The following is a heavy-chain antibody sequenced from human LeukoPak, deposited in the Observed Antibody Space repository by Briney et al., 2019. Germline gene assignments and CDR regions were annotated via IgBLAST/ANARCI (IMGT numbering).Heavy chain of an antibody. D-gene: IGHD3-10*01. CDR1: GFTFSSYA. Sequence: GGSQRLSCAASGFTFSSYAMSWVRQAPGKGLEWVSAISGSGGSTYYADSVKGRFTISRDNSKNTLYLQMNSLRAEDTAVYYCARWGSGGLTLDYWGQGTLVTVSS. J-gene: IGHJ4*02. CDR3: ARWGSGGLTLDY. CDR2: ISGSGGST. V-gene: IGHV3-23*01.